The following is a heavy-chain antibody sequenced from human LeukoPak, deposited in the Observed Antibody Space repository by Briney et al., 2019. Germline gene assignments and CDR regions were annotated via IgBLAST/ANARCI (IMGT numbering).Heavy chain of an antibody. V-gene: IGHV4-30-2*01. CDR2: IYHSGST. CDR1: GGSISSGGYS. D-gene: IGHD3-3*01. Sequence: SETLSLTCAVSGGSISSGGYSWSWIRQPPGKGLEWIGYIYHSGSTYYNPSLKSRLTISVDRSKNQFSLKLSSVTAADTAVYYAALSTGWSGYNIFDYWGQGTLVTVSS. J-gene: IGHJ4*02. CDR3: ALSTGWSGYNIFDY.